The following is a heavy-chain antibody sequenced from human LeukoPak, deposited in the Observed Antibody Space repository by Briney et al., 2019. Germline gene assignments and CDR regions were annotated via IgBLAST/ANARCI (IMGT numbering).Heavy chain of an antibody. J-gene: IGHJ4*02. Sequence: GGSLRLACAASGFTVSNNFMSWVRQAPGKGLEWVSIIDTGVDTYYADSVKGRFTISRDNSKNTLYLQMNSLRAEDTAVYYCTRGLHYWGRGTGDTVSS. CDR1: GFTVSNNF. V-gene: IGHV3-53*01. CDR3: TRGLHY. CDR2: IDTGVDT.